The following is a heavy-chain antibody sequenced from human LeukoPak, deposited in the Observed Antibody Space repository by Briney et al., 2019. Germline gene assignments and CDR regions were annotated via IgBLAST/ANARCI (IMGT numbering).Heavy chain of an antibody. CDR1: GFTFGNYW. D-gene: IGHD3/OR15-3a*01. CDR2: INPGGGAI. V-gene: IGHV3-7*01. Sequence: GGSLRLSCVASGFTFGNYWMMWVRQAPGKGLEWVANINPGGGAIYYVDSVKDRFTLSRDNAKSSLYLQMNSLGVEDTAVYYCARGFAPHFSDFYYDALDIWGQGTKVTVSS. CDR3: ARGFAPHFSDFYYDALDI. J-gene: IGHJ3*02.